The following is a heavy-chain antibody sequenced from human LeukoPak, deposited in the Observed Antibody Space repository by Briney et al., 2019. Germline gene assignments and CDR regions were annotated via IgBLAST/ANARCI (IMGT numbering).Heavy chain of an antibody. CDR3: ARVAGYYYYYMDV. CDR2: IIPIFGTA. J-gene: IGHJ6*03. V-gene: IGHV1-69*05. CDR1: GGTFSIYA. Sequence: ASVKVSCKASGGTFSIYAISWVRQAPGQGLEWMGGIIPIFGTANYAQKFQGRVTITTDESTSTAYMELSSLRSEDTAVYYCARVAGYYYYYMDVWGKGTTVTVSS.